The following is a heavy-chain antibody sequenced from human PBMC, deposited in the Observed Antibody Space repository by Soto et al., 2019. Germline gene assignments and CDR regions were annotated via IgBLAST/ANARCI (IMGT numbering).Heavy chain of an antibody. J-gene: IGHJ5*02. V-gene: IGHV3-30-3*01. CDR2: ISYDGSNK. CDR3: ARDLGWAHCLTYNWFDP. D-gene: IGHD7-27*01. CDR1: GFTFSSYA. Sequence: QVQLVESGGGVVQPGRSLRLYCVASGFTFSSYAMHWVRQAPGKGLEWVAVISYDGSNKYYADSVKGRFTISRNNSKNRLNLRMNSLRAQDTAVYYCARDLGWAHCLTYNWFDPWGQGTLFTVFS.